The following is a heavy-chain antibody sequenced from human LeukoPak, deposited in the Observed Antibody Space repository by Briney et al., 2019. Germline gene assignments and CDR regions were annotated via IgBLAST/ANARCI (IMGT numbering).Heavy chain of an antibody. CDR1: GGSISSGGYY. D-gene: IGHD6-6*01. CDR2: IYHSGST. CDR3: ADSPAPRRLFDY. J-gene: IGHJ4*02. Sequence: SETLSLTCTVSGGSISSGGYYWSWIRQTPGKGLEWIGYIYHSGSTYYNPSLKSRVTISADTSKNQFSLRLNSVTAADTAVYYCADSPAPRRLFDYWGQGTLVTVSS. V-gene: IGHV4-30-2*01.